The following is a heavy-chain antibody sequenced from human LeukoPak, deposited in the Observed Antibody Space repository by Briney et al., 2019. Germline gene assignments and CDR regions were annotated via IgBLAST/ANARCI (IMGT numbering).Heavy chain of an antibody. D-gene: IGHD2-2*01. J-gene: IGHJ6*03. CDR2: IIPIFDTA. V-gene: IGHV1-69*13. CDR1: AGTFSSYA. CDR3: ATPIVVVPAAMPNYYIDV. Sequence: SVKVACKASAGTFSSYAISWVRQAPGQGLEWMGGIIPIFDTANYAQKFQGRVTITADESTSTAYMELSSLRSEDTAVYYCATPIVVVPAAMPNYYIDVSGKGTTVTVSS.